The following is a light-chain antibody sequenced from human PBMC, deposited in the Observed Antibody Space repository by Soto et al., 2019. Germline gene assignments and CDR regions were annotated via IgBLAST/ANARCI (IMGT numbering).Light chain of an antibody. CDR1: QSVSSTY. Sequence: EIVLTQSPGTLPLSPGERATLSCRASQSVSSTYLAWYQQKPGQAPRLLIYGASSRAIHTPDRFSGSGSGTDFTLTISGLEPEDFAVYWCQHYGNSPTFGQGTKVDIK. V-gene: IGKV3-20*01. CDR2: GAS. CDR3: QHYGNSPT. J-gene: IGKJ1*01.